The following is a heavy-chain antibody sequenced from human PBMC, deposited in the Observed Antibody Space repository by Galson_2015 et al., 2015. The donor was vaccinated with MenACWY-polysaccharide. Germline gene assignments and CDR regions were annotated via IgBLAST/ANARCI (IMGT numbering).Heavy chain of an antibody. D-gene: IGHD2-2*01. CDR2: TYYRSKWNN. Sequence: CAISGDSVSSDSAAWNWIRESPSRGLEWLGRTYYRSKWNNDYAVSVKSRITITPDTSNNQVSLQLLSVTPEDTGVYFCAREPKQLPAPYSYYFFMDVCGKGTAVTVSS. V-gene: IGHV6-1*01. CDR1: GDSVSSDSAA. CDR3: AREPKQLPAPYSYYFFMDV. J-gene: IGHJ6*03.